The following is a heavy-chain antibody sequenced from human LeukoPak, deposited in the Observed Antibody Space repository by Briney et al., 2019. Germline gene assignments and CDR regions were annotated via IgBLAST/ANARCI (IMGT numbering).Heavy chain of an antibody. D-gene: IGHD2-2*01. CDR1: GYTFTSYY. Sequence: ASVKVSCKASGYTFTSYYIHWVRQAPGQGLEWMGVINPSGGSTSYAQKFQGRVTMTRDMSTSTVYMELSSLRSEDTAVYYCARDSPGYCSSTSCYNWFDPWGQGTLVTVSS. CDR3: ARDSPGYCSSTSCYNWFDP. V-gene: IGHV1-46*01. J-gene: IGHJ5*02. CDR2: INPSGGST.